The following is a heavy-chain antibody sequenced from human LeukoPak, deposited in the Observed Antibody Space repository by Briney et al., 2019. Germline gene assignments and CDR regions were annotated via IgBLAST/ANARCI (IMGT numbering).Heavy chain of an antibody. Sequence: ASVKVSCKVSGYTLTELSMHWVRQAPGKGLEWMGGFDPEDGETIYAQKFQGRVIMTEDTSTDTAYMELSSLRSEDTAVYYCATERPGIAAAGTLNWFDPWGQGTLVTVSS. D-gene: IGHD6-13*01. CDR1: GYTLTELS. J-gene: IGHJ5*02. V-gene: IGHV1-24*01. CDR3: ATERPGIAAAGTLNWFDP. CDR2: FDPEDGET.